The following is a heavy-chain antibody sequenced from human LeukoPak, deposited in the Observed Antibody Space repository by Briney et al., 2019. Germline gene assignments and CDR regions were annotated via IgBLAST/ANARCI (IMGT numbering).Heavy chain of an antibody. V-gene: IGHV3-21*01. CDR1: GFTFSSYS. CDR3: ARSWFGELTLDY. CDR2: ISSSSGYI. Sequence: GGSLRLSCAASGFTFSSYSMNWVRQAPGKGLEWVSSISSSSGYIYYADSVKGRFTISRDNAKNSLYLQMNSLRAEDTAVYYCARSWFGELTLDYWGQGTLVTVSS. D-gene: IGHD3-10*01. J-gene: IGHJ4*02.